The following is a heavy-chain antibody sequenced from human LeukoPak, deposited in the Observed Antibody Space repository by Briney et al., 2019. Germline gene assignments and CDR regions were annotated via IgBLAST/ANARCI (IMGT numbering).Heavy chain of an antibody. CDR2: INPNSGGT. CDR1: GYTFTGYY. V-gene: IGHV1-2*06. CDR3: ARAAWDTAMVTFDY. D-gene: IGHD5-18*01. Sequence: ASVKVSCKASGYTFTGYYMHWVRQAPGQGLEWMGRINPNSGGTNYAQKFQGRVTMTRDTSISTAYMALSRLRSDDTAVYYCARAAWDTAMVTFDYWGQGTLVTVSS. J-gene: IGHJ4*02.